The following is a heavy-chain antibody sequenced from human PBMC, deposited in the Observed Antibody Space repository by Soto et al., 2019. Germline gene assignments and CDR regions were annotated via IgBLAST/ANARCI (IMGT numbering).Heavy chain of an antibody. CDR2: ISSSGSTI. Sequence: GGSLRLSCAASGFTFSDYYMSWIRQTPGKGLEWVSYISSSGSTIYYADSVKGRFTISRDDSKNTLYLQMNSLKTEDTAVYYCTTDPGYCSRTSCFDYGGQGTLVTVSS. CDR1: GFTFSDYY. D-gene: IGHD2-2*03. V-gene: IGHV3-11*01. J-gene: IGHJ4*02. CDR3: TTDPGYCSRTSCFDY.